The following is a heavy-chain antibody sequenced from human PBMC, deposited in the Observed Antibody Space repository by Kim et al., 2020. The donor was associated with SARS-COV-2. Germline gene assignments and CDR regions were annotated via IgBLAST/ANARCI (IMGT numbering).Heavy chain of an antibody. CDR3: AIRRYGSGGHYYGMDV. Sequence: LSLTCAASGFTFSSYAMSWVRQAPGKGLEWVSAISGSGGSTYYADSVKGRFTISRDNSKNTLYLQMNSLRAEDTAVYYCAIRRYGSGGHYYGMDVWGQGTTVTVSS. CDR1: GFTFSSYA. J-gene: IGHJ6*02. V-gene: IGHV3-23*01. CDR2: ISGSGGST. D-gene: IGHD3-10*01.